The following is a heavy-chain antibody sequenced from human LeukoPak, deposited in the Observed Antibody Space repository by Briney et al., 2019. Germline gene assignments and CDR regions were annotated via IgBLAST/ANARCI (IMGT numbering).Heavy chain of an antibody. Sequence: PGGSLRLSCAASGFTFSSYSMNWVRQAPGKGLEWVSSISSSSSYIYYADSVKGRFTISRDNAKNSLYLQMNSLRAEDTAVYYCARASMYHGAFDIWGQGTMVAVSS. CDR1: GFTFSSYS. D-gene: IGHD2-2*01. J-gene: IGHJ3*02. V-gene: IGHV3-21*01. CDR2: ISSSSSYI. CDR3: ARASMYHGAFDI.